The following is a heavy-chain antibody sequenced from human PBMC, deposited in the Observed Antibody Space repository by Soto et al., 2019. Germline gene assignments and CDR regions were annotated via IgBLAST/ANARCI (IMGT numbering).Heavy chain of an antibody. J-gene: IGHJ6*03. CDR3: ARDATEPYCSSTSCYHNFFYYMDV. CDR2: IYSGGST. CDR1: GFTVSSNY. Sequence: EVQLVESGGGLVQPGGSLRLSCAASGFTVSSNYMSWVRQAPGKGLEWISLIYSGGSTFYADSVRGRFTISRDDSKNKLFLQMSSLRAEDTATYYCARDATEPYCSSTSCYHNFFYYMDVWGKGTTVTVSS. D-gene: IGHD2-2*01. V-gene: IGHV3-66*01.